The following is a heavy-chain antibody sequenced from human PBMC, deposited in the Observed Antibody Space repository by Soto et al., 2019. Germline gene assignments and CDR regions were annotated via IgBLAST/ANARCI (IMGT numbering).Heavy chain of an antibody. V-gene: IGHV3-33*01. J-gene: IGHJ6*01. CDR3: ARGSKSGRYHCGM. Sequence: SLRRSCAAGGCTCSSWGRHWDRQAPGKWLEWVAVMWYDGSNKYYADSVKGRFTISRDNSKNTLYLQMNGMRAEDTAVYYCARGSKSGRYHCGM. CDR1: GCTCSSWG. CDR2: MWYDGSNK.